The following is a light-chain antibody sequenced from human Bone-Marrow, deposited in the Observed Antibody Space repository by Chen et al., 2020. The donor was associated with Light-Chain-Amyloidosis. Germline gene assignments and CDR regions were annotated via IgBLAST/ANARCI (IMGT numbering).Light chain of an antibody. CDR3: QSYQGSSQGV. Sequence: NFMLTQPHSVSESPGKTVIISCTRSSGSIATNYGQWYQQRPGSSPTPVIDEDDQRPSGVPDRFSGSINRSSNSASLTISRLKTEDEADYYCQSYQGSSQGVFGGGTKLTVL. CDR2: EDD. CDR1: SGSIATNY. V-gene: IGLV6-57*01. J-gene: IGLJ3*02.